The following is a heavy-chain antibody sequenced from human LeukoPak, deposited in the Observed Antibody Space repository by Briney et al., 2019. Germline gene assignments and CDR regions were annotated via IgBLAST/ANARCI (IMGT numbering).Heavy chain of an antibody. CDR2: MNPNSGNT. D-gene: IGHD3-22*01. V-gene: IGHV1-8*01. Sequence: GASVKVSCKASGYTFTSYDINWVRQAIGQGLEWMGWMNPNSGNTGYAQKFQGRVTMTRNTSISTAYMELSSLRSEDTAVYYCARGQYYYDSSGYYYREDYWGQGTLVTVSS. CDR1: GYTFTSYD. J-gene: IGHJ4*02. CDR3: ARGQYYYDSSGYYYREDY.